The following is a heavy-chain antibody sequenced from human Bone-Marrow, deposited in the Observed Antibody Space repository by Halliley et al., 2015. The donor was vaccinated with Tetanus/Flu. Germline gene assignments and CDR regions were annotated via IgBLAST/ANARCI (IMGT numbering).Heavy chain of an antibody. D-gene: IGHD3-22*01. J-gene: IGHJ2*01. Sequence: TLSLTCAVSGFSIGSGGYYWSWIRQHPGKGLEWIGYIYYSGSTNYNPSLKSRVTISVDTSKNQFSLKLSSVTAADTAVYYCARDYYNPSGFYGYWYFDLWGRGTLVTVSS. CDR2: IYYSGST. CDR3: ARDYYNPSGFYGYWYFDL. CDR1: GFSIGSGGYY. V-gene: IGHV4-31*11.